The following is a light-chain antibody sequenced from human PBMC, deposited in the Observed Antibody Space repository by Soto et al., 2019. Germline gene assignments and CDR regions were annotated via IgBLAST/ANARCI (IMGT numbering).Light chain of an antibody. CDR2: WAS. CDR3: QQYYDTPYT. Sequence: DIVLTQSPDSLAVSLGERATINCKSSQTILYDSHNKNYLVWYQQKPGQPPRLLIYWASTRVSGVPDRFSGSGSGTDFTLTISGLQAEDVAVYYCQQYYDTPYTFGQGTKLEIQ. CDR1: QTILYDSHNKNY. J-gene: IGKJ2*01. V-gene: IGKV4-1*01.